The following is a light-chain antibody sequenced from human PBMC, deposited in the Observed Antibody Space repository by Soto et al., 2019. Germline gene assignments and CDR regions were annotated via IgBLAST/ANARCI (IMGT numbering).Light chain of an antibody. J-gene: IGKJ1*01. CDR1: QDSSSL. CDR3: QQFNSYPRT. V-gene: IGKV1-9*01. CDR2: FAS. Sequence: DIQLTQSPSFLSASVGDRVTITCRASQDSSSLLAWYQQKPGKAPKLLICFASTLESGVPSRFSGSGSGTEFTLTISSLQPEDFATYYCQQFNSYPRTFGQGTKVDIK.